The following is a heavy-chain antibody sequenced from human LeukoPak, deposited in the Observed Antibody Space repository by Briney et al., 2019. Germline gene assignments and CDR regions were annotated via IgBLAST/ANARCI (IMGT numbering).Heavy chain of an antibody. CDR3: ARDSVSTTEDY. V-gene: IGHV3-53*01. Sequence: GGSLRLSRAASGFTVSSNYMSWVRQAPGRGLQWVPVIYSGGNIYYADSVKGRFTISRDNSKNTLFLQMNSLRVEDTAVYYCARDSVSTTEDYWGQGTLVTVSS. D-gene: IGHD4-11*01. CDR1: GFTVSSNY. J-gene: IGHJ4*02. CDR2: IYSGGNI.